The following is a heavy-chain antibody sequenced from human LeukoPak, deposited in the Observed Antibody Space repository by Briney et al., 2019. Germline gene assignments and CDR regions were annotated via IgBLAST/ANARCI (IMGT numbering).Heavy chain of an antibody. J-gene: IGHJ6*03. CDR3: ARVEPGTPHYYYYMDV. D-gene: IGHD1-1*01. Sequence: ASVKVSCKASGYTFTNYDINWVRQATGQGLEWMGWISAYNGNTNYAQKLQGRVTMTTDTSTSTAYMELRSLRSGDTAVYYCARVEPGTPHYYYYMDVWGKGTTVTVSS. CDR2: ISAYNGNT. V-gene: IGHV1-18*01. CDR1: GYTFTNYD.